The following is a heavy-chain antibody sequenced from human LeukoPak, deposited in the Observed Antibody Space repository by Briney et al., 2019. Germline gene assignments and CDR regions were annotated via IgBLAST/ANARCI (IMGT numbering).Heavy chain of an antibody. CDR3: ARVDGSGSYLLH. CDR1: GYSISSGYY. J-gene: IGHJ4*02. Sequence: ASETLSLTCTVSGYSISSGYYWGCLRQPPGKGLEGIGSIYHSGSTYYNPSLKSRVTISVDTSKNQFSLKLSSVTAADTAVYYCARVDGSGSYLLHWGQGTLVTVSS. CDR2: IYHSGST. V-gene: IGHV4-38-2*02. D-gene: IGHD3-10*01.